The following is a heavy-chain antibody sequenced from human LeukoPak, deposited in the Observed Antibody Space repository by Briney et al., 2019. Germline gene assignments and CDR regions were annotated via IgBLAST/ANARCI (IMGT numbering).Heavy chain of an antibody. D-gene: IGHD4-23*01. CDR1: GYTFTSYG. CDR3: ARDPFTVEDYYYYHMHV. CDR2: ISAYNGNT. V-gene: IGHV1-18*01. J-gene: IGHJ6*03. Sequence: ASVKVSCKASGYTFTSYGISWLRQAPGQGLEWRGWISAYNGNTNYAQKLQGRVTMTTDTSTSTAYMELRSLRSDDTAVYYCARDPFTVEDYYYYHMHVWGKGNTVTVSS.